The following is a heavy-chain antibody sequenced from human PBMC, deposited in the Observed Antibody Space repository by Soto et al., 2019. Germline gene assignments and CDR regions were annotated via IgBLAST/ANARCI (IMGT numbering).Heavy chain of an antibody. D-gene: IGHD3-10*01. V-gene: IGHV3-23*01. J-gene: IGHJ1*01. CDR2: ISGSGGST. Sequence: GGSLRLSCAASGFTFSSYAMSWVRQAPGKGLEWVSAISGSGGSTYYADSVKGRFTISRDNSKNTLYLQMNSLRAEDRAVYYCAKDPLLWFGESEYFQHWGQGTLVTVSS. CDR1: GFTFSSYA. CDR3: AKDPLLWFGESEYFQH.